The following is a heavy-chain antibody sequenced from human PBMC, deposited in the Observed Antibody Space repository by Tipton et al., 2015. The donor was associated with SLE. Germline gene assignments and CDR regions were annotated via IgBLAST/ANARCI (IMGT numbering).Heavy chain of an antibody. J-gene: IGHJ4*02. CDR3: ARGNTIFGVGY. Sequence: LRLSCAVYGGSFSGYYWSWIRQPPGKGLEWIGEIDHSGSTNYNPSLKSRVTISLDTSKNQFSLKLSSVTAADTAVYYCARGNTIFGVGYWGQGTLVTVSS. V-gene: IGHV4-34*01. D-gene: IGHD3-3*01. CDR2: IDHSGST. CDR1: GGSFSGYY.